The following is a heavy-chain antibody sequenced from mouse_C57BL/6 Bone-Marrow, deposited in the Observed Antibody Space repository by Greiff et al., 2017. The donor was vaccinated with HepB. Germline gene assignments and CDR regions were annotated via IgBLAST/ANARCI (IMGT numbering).Heavy chain of an antibody. V-gene: IGHV7-3*01. CDR3: ARYTTVVEYYFDY. D-gene: IGHD1-1*01. Sequence: EVQVVESGGGLVQPGGSLSLSCAASGFTFTDYYMSWVRQPPGKALEWLGFIRNKANGYTTEYSASVKGRFTISRDNSQSILYLQMNALRAEDSATYYCARYTTVVEYYFDYWGQGTTLTVSS. CDR1: GFTFTDYY. CDR2: IRNKANGYTT. J-gene: IGHJ2*01.